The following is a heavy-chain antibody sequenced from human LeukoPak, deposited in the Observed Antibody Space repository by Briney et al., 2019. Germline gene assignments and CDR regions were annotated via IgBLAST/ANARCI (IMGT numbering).Heavy chain of an antibody. CDR3: ARGVTYYYDSSGYYSDAFDI. CDR1: GYTFTGYY. CDR2: INPNSGGT. D-gene: IGHD3-22*01. J-gene: IGHJ3*02. V-gene: IGHV1-2*02. Sequence: ASVKVSCKASGYTFTGYYMHWVRQAPGQGLEWMGWINPNSGGTNYVQKFQGRVTMTRDTSISTAYMELSRLRSDDTAVYYCARGVTYYYDSSGYYSDAFDIWGQGTMVTVSS.